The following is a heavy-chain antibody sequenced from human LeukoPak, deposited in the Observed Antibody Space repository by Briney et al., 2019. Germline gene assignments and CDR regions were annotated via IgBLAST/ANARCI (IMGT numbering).Heavy chain of an antibody. J-gene: IGHJ4*02. V-gene: IGHV4-39*07. CDR2: FYYRGVT. D-gene: IGHD6-19*01. Sequence: PSETLSLTCTVSGCSIISSSFWWGWIRQPPGKGLEWIGRFYYRGVTYSTTLLKSRVSISVDTSKNRSSVHLSSVTVPVTVGYYWASYSSGWYWYYFDYWGQGTLVTVSS. CDR1: GCSIISSSFW. CDR3: ASYSSGWYWYYFDY.